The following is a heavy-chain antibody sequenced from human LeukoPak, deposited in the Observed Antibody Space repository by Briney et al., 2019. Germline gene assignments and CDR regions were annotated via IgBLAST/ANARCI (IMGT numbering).Heavy chain of an antibody. CDR3: ASRNSALSFDY. Sequence: PGGSLRLSCAASGFSFSTYTMNWVRQAPGKGLEWVSSISSSGSHTYLADSVKGRFTITRDNTKKSLYLQMNSLRAEDTAMYYCASRNSALSFDYWGQGTLVTVSS. D-gene: IGHD3-16*02. J-gene: IGHJ4*02. V-gene: IGHV3-21*01. CDR2: ISSSGSHT. CDR1: GFSFSTYT.